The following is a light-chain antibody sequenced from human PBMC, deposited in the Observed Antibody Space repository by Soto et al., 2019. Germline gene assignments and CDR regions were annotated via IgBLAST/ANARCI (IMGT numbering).Light chain of an antibody. CDR3: PQYDHLET. J-gene: IGKJ1*01. V-gene: IGKV3-20*01. CDR2: GAS. CDR1: QTVSSTY. Sequence: CTGEAATISCRASQTVSSTYLAWYQHKPGRAPRLLIDGASSRAAGIPDRFSGSGSGTDCTLPPISLARDDLAVFYCPQYDHLETFGQGTKVDIK.